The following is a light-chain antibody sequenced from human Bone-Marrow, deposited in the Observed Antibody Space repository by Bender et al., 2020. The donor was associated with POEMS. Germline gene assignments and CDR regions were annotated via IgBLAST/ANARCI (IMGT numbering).Light chain of an antibody. CDR1: LSDIGTYDF. Sequence: QSALTQPRSVSGSPGQSVTISCTGTLSDIGTYDFVSWFQQHPGKAPKLLISHVTKRPSGVPDRFSGSKSGNVASLTISGLQADDEADYYCQSYDSSLTGHVFGTGTTVTVL. CDR3: QSYDSSLTGHV. CDR2: HVT. J-gene: IGLJ1*01. V-gene: IGLV2-11*01.